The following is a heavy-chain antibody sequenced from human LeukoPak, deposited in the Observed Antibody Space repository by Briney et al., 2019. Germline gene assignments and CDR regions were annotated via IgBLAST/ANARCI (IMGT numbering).Heavy chain of an antibody. CDR1: GGSISSGDYY. CDR2: IYYSGST. CDR3: ARLDSSSWYYDY. V-gene: IGHV4-30-4*08. J-gene: IGHJ4*02. D-gene: IGHD6-13*01. Sequence: SQTLSLTCTVSGGSISSGDYYWSWIRQPPGKGLEWIGYIYYSGSTYYNPSLKSRVTISVDTSKNQSSLKLSSVTAADTAVYYCARLDSSSWYYDYWGQGTLVTVSS.